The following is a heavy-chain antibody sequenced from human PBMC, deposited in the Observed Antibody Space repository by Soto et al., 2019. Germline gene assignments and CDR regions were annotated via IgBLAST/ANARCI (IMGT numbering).Heavy chain of an antibody. CDR2: VSTNGAT. CDR3: ARADYEILTGSYAMDV. CDR1: GDFISSYY. D-gene: IGHD3-9*01. Sequence: PXETLSLTCPFSGDFISSYYLNLIPQAAGKGLEWIGRVSTNGATNYNPSLESRVTMSVDTSKNQFSLKLTSVTAADTAVYFCARADYEILTGSYAMDVWGQGTTVTVSS. J-gene: IGHJ6*02. V-gene: IGHV4-4*07.